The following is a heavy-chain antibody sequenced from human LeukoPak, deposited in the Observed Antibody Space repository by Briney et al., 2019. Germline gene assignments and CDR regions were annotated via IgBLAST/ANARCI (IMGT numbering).Heavy chain of an antibody. D-gene: IGHD4-17*01. Sequence: GESLKISCKASGYSFTTYWIGWVRQMPGKGLEWMGIIYPADSTAHYSPSFQGQVTISADKSISTAYLQWSSLKASDTAMYYCARHAGDALRYDMDVWGQGTTVTVSS. CDR1: GYSFTTYW. J-gene: IGHJ6*02. V-gene: IGHV5-51*01. CDR2: IYPADSTA. CDR3: ARHAGDALRYDMDV.